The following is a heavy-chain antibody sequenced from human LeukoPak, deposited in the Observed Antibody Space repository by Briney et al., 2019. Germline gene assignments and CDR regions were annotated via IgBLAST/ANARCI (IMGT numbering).Heavy chain of an antibody. CDR3: AKNSLTYYYDSSGYKTPVDY. Sequence: GGSLRLSCAASGFTFSSYAMSWVRQAPGKGLEWVSAISGSGDSTYYADSVKGRFTISRDNSKNTLYLQMNSLRAEDTAVYYCAKNSLTYYYDSSGYKTPVDYWGQGTLVTVSS. CDR1: GFTFSSYA. D-gene: IGHD3-22*01. J-gene: IGHJ4*02. CDR2: ISGSGDST. V-gene: IGHV3-23*01.